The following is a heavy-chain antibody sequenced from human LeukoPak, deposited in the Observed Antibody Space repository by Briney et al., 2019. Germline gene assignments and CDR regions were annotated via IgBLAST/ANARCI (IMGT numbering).Heavy chain of an antibody. V-gene: IGHV1-3*01. J-gene: IGHJ4*02. D-gene: IGHD3-10*01. CDR1: GYTFTSYD. Sequence: ASVKVSCKASGYTFTSYDINWVRQAPGQRLEWMGWINAGNGNTKYSQKLQGRVTITRDTSASTAYMELSSLRSEDTAVYYCASGFKVLYYFDYWGQGTLVTVSS. CDR3: ASGFKVLYYFDY. CDR2: INAGNGNT.